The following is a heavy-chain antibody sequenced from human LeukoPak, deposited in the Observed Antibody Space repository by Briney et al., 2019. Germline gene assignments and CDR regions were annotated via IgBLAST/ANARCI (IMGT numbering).Heavy chain of an antibody. J-gene: IGHJ3*02. D-gene: IGHD3-9*01. CDR3: AKDFYDILTGYYVGDAFDI. CDR1: GFTFSSHA. Sequence: GGSLRLSCAASGFTFSSHAMSWVRQAPGKGLEWVSTISGSGGSTYYADSVKGRFTISRDNSKNTLYLQMNSLRAEDTAVYYCAKDFYDILTGYYVGDAFDIWGQGTMVTVSS. V-gene: IGHV3-23*01. CDR2: ISGSGGST.